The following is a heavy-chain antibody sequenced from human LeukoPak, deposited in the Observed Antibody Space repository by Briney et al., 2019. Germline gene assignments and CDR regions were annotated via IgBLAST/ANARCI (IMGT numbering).Heavy chain of an antibody. J-gene: IGHJ4*02. CDR3: ARAILSGYPDS. CDR2: IYYSGST. CDR1: GGSISSSSYY. Sequence: SETLSLTCTVSGGSISSSSYYWTWIRQPPGKGLEWIGYIYYSGSTNYNPSLKSRVTISLDTSKNQFSLKLSSVTAADTAVYYCARAILSGYPDSWGQGTLVIVFS. V-gene: IGHV4-61*01. D-gene: IGHD3-3*01.